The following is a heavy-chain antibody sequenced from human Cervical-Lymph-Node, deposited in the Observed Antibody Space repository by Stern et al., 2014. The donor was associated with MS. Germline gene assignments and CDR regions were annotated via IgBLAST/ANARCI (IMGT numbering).Heavy chain of an antibody. D-gene: IGHD3-3*01. J-gene: IGHJ3*02. CDR2: ISGSGDNT. V-gene: IGHV3-23*04. CDR1: GFTFSSYA. CDR3: AKDEWKWDAFDI. Sequence: EVQLVESGGGLVQPGGSLRLSCAASGFTFSSYAMTWVRQAPGKGLEWVSAISGSGDNTYYADSVNGRFALSRDNSKYTLHLQMNSLRAEDTAVYYCAKDEWKWDAFDIWGQGTMVTVSS.